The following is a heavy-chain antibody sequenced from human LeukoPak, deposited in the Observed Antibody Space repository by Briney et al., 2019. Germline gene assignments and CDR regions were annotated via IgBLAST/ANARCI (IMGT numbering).Heavy chain of an antibody. J-gene: IGHJ4*02. D-gene: IGHD3-22*01. CDR2: INPNSGGT. CDR1: GYTFTDCY. Sequence: ASVKVSCRASGYTFTDCYIHWVRQAPGQGLEWMGWINPNSGGTNYAQKFQGRVTMTRDTSISTAYMELSRLRSDDTAVYYCARSYDSSGYYATCDYWGQGTLVTVSS. CDR3: ARSYDSSGYYATCDY. V-gene: IGHV1-2*02.